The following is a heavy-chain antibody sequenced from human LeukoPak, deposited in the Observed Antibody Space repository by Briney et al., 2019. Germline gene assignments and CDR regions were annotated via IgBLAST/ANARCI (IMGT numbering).Heavy chain of an antibody. CDR1: GFTFSIYA. J-gene: IGHJ4*02. V-gene: IGHV3-23*01. Sequence: PGGSLRLSCAASGFTFSIYAMSWVRQAPGEGLEWVSAISDDSRRIYYADSVKGRFTISRDNAKNSLYLQMNSLRAEDTAIYYCTRVGYIDEGIDYCGQGTLVTVSS. CDR3: TRVGYIDEGIDY. D-gene: IGHD5-24*01. CDR2: ISDDSRRI.